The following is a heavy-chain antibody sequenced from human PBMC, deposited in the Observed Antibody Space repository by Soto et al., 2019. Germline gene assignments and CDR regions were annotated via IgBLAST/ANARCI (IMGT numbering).Heavy chain of an antibody. CDR2: IWFDGSKK. Sequence: PGGSLRLSCAASGFIFKSYVIHWVRQAPGKGLEWVAVIWFDGSKKYYADSVKGRFTISRDNSKNTLYLQMNSLRAEDTAVYYCAREWELSRDFDYWGQGTLVTVSS. CDR1: GFIFKSYV. V-gene: IGHV3-33*01. D-gene: IGHD1-26*01. J-gene: IGHJ4*02. CDR3: AREWELSRDFDY.